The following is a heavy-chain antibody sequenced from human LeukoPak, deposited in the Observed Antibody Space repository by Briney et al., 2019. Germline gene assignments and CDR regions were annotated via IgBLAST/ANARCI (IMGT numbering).Heavy chain of an antibody. CDR1: GSTFSNFW. J-gene: IGHJ4*02. CDR2: IHPEGNEK. Sequence: PGGSLRLSCAVSGSTFSNFWMSRVRQAPARGLEWVANIHPEGNEKYHVGSVEGRFVISRDNTKNLLFLQMSGLRVEDPALYYCARGDAFSGDHWGQGTLVTVSS. CDR3: ARGDAFSGDH. V-gene: IGHV3-7*04.